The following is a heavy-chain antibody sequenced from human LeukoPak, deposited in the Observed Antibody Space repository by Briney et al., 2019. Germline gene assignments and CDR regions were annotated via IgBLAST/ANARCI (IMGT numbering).Heavy chain of an antibody. CDR1: GYTFTGYY. J-gene: IGHJ4*02. Sequence: ASVKVSCKASGYTFTGYYMHWVRQAPGQGLEWMGWINPNSGGTNYAQKFQGRVTMTRGTSISTAYMELSRLRSDDTAVYYCARDHPYSGYDVPHYYFDYWGQGTLVTVSS. CDR3: ARDHPYSGYDVPHYYFDY. D-gene: IGHD5-12*01. V-gene: IGHV1-2*02. CDR2: INPNSGGT.